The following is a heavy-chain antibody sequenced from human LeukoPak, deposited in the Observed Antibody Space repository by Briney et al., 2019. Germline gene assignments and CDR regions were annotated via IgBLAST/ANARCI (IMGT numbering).Heavy chain of an antibody. D-gene: IGHD3-3*01. Sequence: SETLSLTCAVYGGSFSGYYWSWIRQPPGKGLEWIGEINHSGSTNYTPSLKGRVTISVDTSKNQFSLKLSSVTAADTAVYYCARTVYDFWRSRPEGWFDPWGQGTLVTVSS. V-gene: IGHV4-34*01. CDR3: ARTVYDFWRSRPEGWFDP. CDR2: INHSGST. CDR1: GGSFSGYY. J-gene: IGHJ5*02.